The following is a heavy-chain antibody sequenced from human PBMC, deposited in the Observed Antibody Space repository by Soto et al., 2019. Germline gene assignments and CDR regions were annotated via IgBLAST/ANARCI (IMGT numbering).Heavy chain of an antibody. CDR3: ASSGGGEDY. D-gene: IGHD3-16*01. J-gene: IGHJ4*02. V-gene: IGHV4-4*02. Sequence: QVQLQESGPGLVKPSGTLSLSCAVSGGSISSSHWWTWVRQPPGKGLEWIGEIYHSGSTNYNPSLKSRVPISVDTSRNQFSPNLSSGTAADTAVYYCASSGGGEDYWGQGILVTVSS. CDR2: IYHSGST. CDR1: GGSISSSHW.